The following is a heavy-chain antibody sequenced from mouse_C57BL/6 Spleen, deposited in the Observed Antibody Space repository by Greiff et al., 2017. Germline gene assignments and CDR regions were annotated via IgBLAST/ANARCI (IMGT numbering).Heavy chain of an antibody. CDR2: INPYNGGT. CDR3: ARLGWDY. CDR1: GYTFTDYY. Sequence: VQLKESGPVLVKPGASVKMSCKASGYTFTDYYMNWVKQSHGKSLEWIGVINPYNGGTSYNQKFKGKATLTVDKSSSTAYMELNSLTSEDSAVYYCARLGWDYWGQGTTLTVSS. J-gene: IGHJ2*01. V-gene: IGHV1-19*01. D-gene: IGHD3-3*01.